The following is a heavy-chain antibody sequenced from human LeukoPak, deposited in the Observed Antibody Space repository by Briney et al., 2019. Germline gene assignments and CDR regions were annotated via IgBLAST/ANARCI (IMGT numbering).Heavy chain of an antibody. CDR3: ARLLYSIGDWYFDL. CDR2: IYYSGST. CDR1: GGSISSGDYY. D-gene: IGHD6-25*01. J-gene: IGHJ2*01. Sequence: SETLSLTCTVSGGSISSGDYYWSWIRQPPGKGLEWIGYIYYSGSTYYNPSLKSRVTISVDTSKNQFSLKLSSVTAADTAVYYCARLLYSIGDWYFDLWGRGTLVTVSS. V-gene: IGHV4-30-4*01.